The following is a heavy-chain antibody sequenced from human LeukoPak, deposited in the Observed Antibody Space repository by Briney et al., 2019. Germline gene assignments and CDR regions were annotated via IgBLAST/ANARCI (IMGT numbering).Heavy chain of an antibody. Sequence: GGSLRLSCAASGFTFSSYAMSWVRQAPGKGLEWVSAISGSGGSTYYADSVKGRFTISRDNSKNTLYLQMNSLGAEDTAVYYCAKDRRKEGAAAKYDYWGQGTLVTVSS. CDR2: ISGSGGST. V-gene: IGHV3-23*01. D-gene: IGHD6-13*01. CDR1: GFTFSSYA. J-gene: IGHJ4*02. CDR3: AKDRRKEGAAAKYDY.